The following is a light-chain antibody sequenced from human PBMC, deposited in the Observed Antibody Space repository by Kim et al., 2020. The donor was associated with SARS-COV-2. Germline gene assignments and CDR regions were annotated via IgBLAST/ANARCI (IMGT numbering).Light chain of an antibody. J-gene: IGLJ1*01. CDR2: DVI. Sequence: GQSVTISCTGTTSYVDNYNYVSWYQQHPGKAPKLVIYDVINRPSGVSNRFSGSKSGSTASLTISGLQAEDEADYYCSSFTGSNSRVFGTGTKVTVL. CDR3: SSFTGSNSRV. CDR1: TSYVDNYNY. V-gene: IGLV2-14*03.